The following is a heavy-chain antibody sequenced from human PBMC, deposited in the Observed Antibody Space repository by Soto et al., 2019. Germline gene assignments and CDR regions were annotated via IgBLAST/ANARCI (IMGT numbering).Heavy chain of an antibody. J-gene: IGHJ4*02. CDR1: GGTFSSYA. CDR2: IIPIFGTA. V-gene: IGHV1-69*12. D-gene: IGHD6-13*01. Sequence: QVQLVQSGAEVKKPGSSVKVSCKASGGTFSSYAISWVRQAPGRGLEWMGGIIPIFGTANYAQKFQGRVTITADDSTTIGYMELSSLRSEYPSGYYCARLASPIAAAVDSWGQGTLVTASS. CDR3: ARLASPIAAAVDS.